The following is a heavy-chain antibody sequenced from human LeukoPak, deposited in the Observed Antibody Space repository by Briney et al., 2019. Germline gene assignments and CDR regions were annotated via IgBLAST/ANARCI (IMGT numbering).Heavy chain of an antibody. V-gene: IGHV4-31*03. CDR3: ARGVGYDFWIYYYGMDV. Sequence: KTSETLSLTCTVSGGSISSGGYYWSWIRQHPGKGLEWIGYIYYSGSTYYNPSLKSRVTISVDTSKNQFSLKLSSVTAADTAVYYCARGVGYDFWIYYYGMDVWGQGTTVTVSS. D-gene: IGHD3-3*01. CDR1: GGSISSGGYY. CDR2: IYYSGST. J-gene: IGHJ6*02.